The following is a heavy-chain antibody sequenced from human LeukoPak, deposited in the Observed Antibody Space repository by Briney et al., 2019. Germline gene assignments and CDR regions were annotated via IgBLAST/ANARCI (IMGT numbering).Heavy chain of an antibody. CDR2: IYTSGST. Sequence: SETLSLTCTVSGGSISSYYWSWIRQPAGKGLEWIGRIYTSGSTNYNPSLKSRVTMSVDTSKNQFSLKLSSVTAADTAVYYCARDVLYYDILTGYPLSRDFDAFDIWGQGTMVTVSS. CDR1: GGSISSYY. CDR3: ARDVLYYDILTGYPLSRDFDAFDI. J-gene: IGHJ3*02. V-gene: IGHV4-4*07. D-gene: IGHD3-9*01.